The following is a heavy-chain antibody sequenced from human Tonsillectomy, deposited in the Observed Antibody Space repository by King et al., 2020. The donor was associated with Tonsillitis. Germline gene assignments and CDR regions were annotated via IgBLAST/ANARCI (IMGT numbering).Heavy chain of an antibody. CDR1: GFTFSSYS. CDR2: ISSSSSYT. J-gene: IGHJ5*02. CDR3: ARDRERAALGLFDP. Sequence: VQLVESGGGLVKPGGSLRLSCAASGFTFSSYSMNWVRQAPGKGLDWVSSISSSSSYTYYEDSVKGRLTISRDNAKNSLYLQMNSLRAEDTAGYYCARDRERAALGLFDPWGQGTLVTVSS. D-gene: IGHD6-13*01. V-gene: IGHV3-21*01.